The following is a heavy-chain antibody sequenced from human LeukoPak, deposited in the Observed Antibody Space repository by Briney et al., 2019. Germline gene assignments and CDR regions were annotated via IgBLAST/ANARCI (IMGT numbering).Heavy chain of an antibody. Sequence: GGSLRLSCAASGFTFSSYWMSWVRQAPGEGLEWVANIKQDGSEKYYVDSVKGRFTISRDNAKNSLYLQMNSLRAEDTAVYYCARDKIVGPSDFQHWGQGTLVTVSS. CDR3: ARDKIVGPSDFQH. J-gene: IGHJ1*01. V-gene: IGHV3-7*01. D-gene: IGHD1-26*01. CDR1: GFTFSSYW. CDR2: IKQDGSEK.